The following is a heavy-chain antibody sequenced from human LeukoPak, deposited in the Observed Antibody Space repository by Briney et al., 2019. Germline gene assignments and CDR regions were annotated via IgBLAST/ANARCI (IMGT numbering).Heavy chain of an antibody. CDR2: INPSGGST. CDR1: GYTFTSSY. D-gene: IGHD3-22*01. J-gene: IGHJ4*02. Sequence: GASVKVSCKASGYTFTSSYMHGVGQAPGQGLRWMGIINPSGGSTSYAQKFQGRVTMTRDTSMSTAYMELSSLRSEGTAVYYCAREIPWYYYDSSGHLDYWGQGTLVTVSS. V-gene: IGHV1-46*01. CDR3: AREIPWYYYDSSGHLDY.